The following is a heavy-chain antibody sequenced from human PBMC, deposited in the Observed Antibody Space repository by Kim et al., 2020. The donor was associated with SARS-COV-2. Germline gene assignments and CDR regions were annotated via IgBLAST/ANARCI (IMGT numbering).Heavy chain of an antibody. D-gene: IGHD4-17*01. J-gene: IGHJ6*02. V-gene: IGHV3-23*01. CDR1: GFTFSSYA. CDR2: ISGNGGST. CDR3: AKGHRTYGDFHYYYYGMDV. Sequence: GGSLRLSCAASGFTFSSYAMSWVRQAPGKGLEWVSAISGNGGSTYYADSVKGRFTISRDNSKNTLYLQMNSLRAEDTAVYYCAKGHRTYGDFHYYYYGMDVWGQGTTVTVSS.